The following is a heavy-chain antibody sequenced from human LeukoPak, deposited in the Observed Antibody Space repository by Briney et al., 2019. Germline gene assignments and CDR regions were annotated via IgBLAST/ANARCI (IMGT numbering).Heavy chain of an antibody. V-gene: IGHV4-59*08. D-gene: IGHD3-3*01. CDR3: ARLTRFVSGVLNPLDS. J-gene: IGHJ4*02. Sequence: PSETLSLTCTVSGGSIGNYCWSWIRRPPGKGLEWIGYVYSSGYTNYNPSLKSRVTISVDTSNNQFSLRLSSVTAADTAVYYCARLTRFVSGVLNPLDSWGQGTLVTVSS. CDR2: VYSSGYT. CDR1: GGSIGNYC.